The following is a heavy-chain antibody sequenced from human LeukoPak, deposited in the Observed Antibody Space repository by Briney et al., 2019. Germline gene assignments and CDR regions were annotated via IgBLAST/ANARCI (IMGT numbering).Heavy chain of an antibody. Sequence: SETLSLTCAVYGGSFSGYYWSWIRQPPGKGLEWIGEINHSGSTNYNPSLRSRVTISVDTSKSQFSLKLSSVTAADTAVYYCARNYGDYVDAFDIWGQGTMVTVSS. CDR1: GGSFSGYY. D-gene: IGHD4-17*01. V-gene: IGHV4-34*01. CDR2: INHSGST. CDR3: ARNYGDYVDAFDI. J-gene: IGHJ3*02.